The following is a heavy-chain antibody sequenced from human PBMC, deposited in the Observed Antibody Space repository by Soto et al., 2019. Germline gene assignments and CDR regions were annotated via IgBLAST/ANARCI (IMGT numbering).Heavy chain of an antibody. V-gene: IGHV1-2*02. J-gene: IGHJ6*02. CDR2: VNPDNGGT. D-gene: IGHD3-3*01. CDR1: GYTFTGSY. Sequence: ASVEVSCKASGYTFTGSYIHWVRQAPGQGLEWMGWVNPDNGGTTSAGKFQGRVTMTRDTSVTTAYMELYRLTSDDTAVYYSARDPRPPSGWLGFWEYGMDVWGQGTTVTVSS. CDR3: ARDPRPPSGWLGFWEYGMDV.